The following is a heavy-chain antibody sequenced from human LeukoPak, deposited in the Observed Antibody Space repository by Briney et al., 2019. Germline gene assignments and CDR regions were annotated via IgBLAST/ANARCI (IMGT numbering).Heavy chain of an antibody. CDR1: GFTFSGYG. J-gene: IGHJ4*02. CDR2: IWYDGSKK. CDR3: ARDGGSGLDY. Sequence: GRSLRLSCTASGFTFSGYGMHWVRQAPGKGLEWVAVIWYDGSKKYYADSVKGRFTISRDISKNTLYLQMNSLRAEDTAVYYCARDGGSGLDYWGQGPMVTVSS. D-gene: IGHD3-10*01. V-gene: IGHV3-33*01.